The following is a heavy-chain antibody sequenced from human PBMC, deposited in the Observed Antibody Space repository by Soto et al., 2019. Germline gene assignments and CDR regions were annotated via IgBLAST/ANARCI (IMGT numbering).Heavy chain of an antibody. Sequence: EVQLVESGGGLVKPGGSLRLSCAASGFTFSSYSMNWVRQAPGKGLEWVSSISSSSSYIYYADSVKGRFTISRDNAKNSLYLQMNSLRAEDTAVYYCARGLFCSGCSFYIILHYYYGMDVWGQGTTVTVSS. J-gene: IGHJ6*02. CDR2: ISSSSSYI. V-gene: IGHV3-21*01. CDR3: ARGLFCSGCSFYIILHYYYGMDV. CDR1: GFTFSSYS. D-gene: IGHD2-15*01.